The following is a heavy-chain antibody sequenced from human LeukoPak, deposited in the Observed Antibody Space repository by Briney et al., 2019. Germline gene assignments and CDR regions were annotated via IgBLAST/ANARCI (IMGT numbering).Heavy chain of an antibody. CDR3: ARHAIDSSGYYLHYFDY. D-gene: IGHD3-22*01. CDR1: GGSISSYY. J-gene: IGHJ4*02. Sequence: SETLSLTCSVSGGSISSYYWSWIRQSPGKGLEWIGYIYDSGSTNYNPSLKSRVTISVDTSKNQFSLRLTSVTAADTAVYYCARHAIDSSGYYLHYFDYWGQGTLVTVSS. CDR2: IYDSGST. V-gene: IGHV4-59*08.